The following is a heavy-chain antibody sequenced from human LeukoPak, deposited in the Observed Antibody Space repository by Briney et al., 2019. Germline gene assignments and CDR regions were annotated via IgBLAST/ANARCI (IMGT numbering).Heavy chain of an antibody. Sequence: GGSLRLSCAASGFTFSSFSVNWVRQAPGKGLEWVSSISSSSGSIYYADSLKGRFTISRDNAKNSLYLQLNSLRAEDTAVYYCARAGGVGTVDYWGQGTLVTVSS. V-gene: IGHV3-21*04. CDR3: ARAGGVGTVDY. D-gene: IGHD3/OR15-3a*01. CDR2: ISSSSGSI. J-gene: IGHJ4*02. CDR1: GFTFSSFS.